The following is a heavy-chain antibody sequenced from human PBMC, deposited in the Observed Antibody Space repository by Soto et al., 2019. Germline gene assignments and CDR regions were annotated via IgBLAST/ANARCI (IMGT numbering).Heavy chain of an antibody. CDR1: GGSFSGYY. D-gene: IGHD2-15*01. Sequence: QVQLQQWGAGLLKPSETLSLTCAVYGGSFSGYYWSWIRQPPGEGLEWIGEINHSGSTNYNPSLKSRVTISVDTSKNQFSLKLSSVTAADTTVYYCARGDGPVARYFDLWGRGTLVTVSS. V-gene: IGHV4-34*01. CDR2: INHSGST. J-gene: IGHJ2*01. CDR3: ARGDGPVARYFDL.